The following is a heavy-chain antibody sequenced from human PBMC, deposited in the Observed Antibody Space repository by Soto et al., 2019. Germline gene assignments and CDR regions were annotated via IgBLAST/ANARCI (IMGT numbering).Heavy chain of an antibody. D-gene: IGHD4-17*01. V-gene: IGHV3-21*01. Sequence: PGGSLRLSCAASGFTFSSYSMNWVRQAPGKGLEWVSSISSSSSYIYYADSVKGRFTISRDNAKNSLYLQMNSLRAEDTAVYYCARDHEVYGGNHTNYDDYYYGMDVWGQGTTVTVSS. CDR1: GFTFSSYS. CDR3: ARDHEVYGGNHTNYDDYYYGMDV. J-gene: IGHJ6*02. CDR2: ISSSSSYI.